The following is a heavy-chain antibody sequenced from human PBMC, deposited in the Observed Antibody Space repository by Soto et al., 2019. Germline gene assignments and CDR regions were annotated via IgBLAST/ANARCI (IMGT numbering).Heavy chain of an antibody. CDR3: ARGAVGLVARGFGMDV. V-gene: IGHV1-46*01. CDR1: GHIVTSYY. J-gene: IGHJ6*02. D-gene: IGHD3-10*01. Sequence: QMQLVQSGAEVKKPGASVRVSCKASGHIVTSYYGHWVRQVPGQGLEWTGVIDPIGGRATYAQRFQGRVTLTTDTSTSTVYMEMSSLRSEDTAVYYCARGAVGLVARGFGMDVWGQGTTVTVSS. CDR2: IDPIGGRA.